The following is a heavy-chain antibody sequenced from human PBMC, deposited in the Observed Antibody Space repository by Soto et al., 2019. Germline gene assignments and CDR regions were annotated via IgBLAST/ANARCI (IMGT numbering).Heavy chain of an antibody. Sequence: QVQLVESGGGVVQPGRSLRLSCAASGFTFSTYGMHWVRQAPGKGLEWVALIWSDGSNKYYADSVKGRFTISRDNSKKTLYLRMNSLGAEDTAVYYCVRVFDTYYFDLWGQGNMVTVSS. V-gene: IGHV3-33*01. CDR2: IWSDGSNK. CDR3: VRVFDTYYFDL. J-gene: IGHJ4*02. D-gene: IGHD3-9*01. CDR1: GFTFSTYG.